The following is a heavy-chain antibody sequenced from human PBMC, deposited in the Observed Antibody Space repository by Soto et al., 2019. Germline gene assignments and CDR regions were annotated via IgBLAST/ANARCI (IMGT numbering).Heavy chain of an antibody. CDR1: GYTFTNYD. D-gene: IGHD2-15*01. CDR3: ARSGLPDPVVVVGHTPFDP. Sequence: QVQLVQSGAEVKKPGASVKVSCKASGYTFTNYDINWVRQAPGQGLEWMGWISAYNDDTNYAQKLQGRVTMTTDTSTSTAYMELRSLRSDDTAVYYCARSGLPDPVVVVGHTPFDPWGQGTLVTVSS. J-gene: IGHJ5*02. CDR2: ISAYNDDT. V-gene: IGHV1-18*01.